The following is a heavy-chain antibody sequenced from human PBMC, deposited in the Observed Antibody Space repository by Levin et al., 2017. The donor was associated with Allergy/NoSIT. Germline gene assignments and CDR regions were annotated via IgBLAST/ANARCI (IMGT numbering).Heavy chain of an antibody. CDR1: GFTFSSYS. V-gene: IGHV3-21*01. CDR2: ISSSSSYI. Sequence: GGSLRLSCAASGFTFSSYSMNWVRQAPGKGLEWVSSISSSSSYIYYADSVKGRFTISRDNAKNSLYLQMNSLRAEDTAVYYCARDQSNYDFWSGYYSGHAFDIWGQGTMVTVSS. J-gene: IGHJ3*02. D-gene: IGHD3-3*01. CDR3: ARDQSNYDFWSGYYSGHAFDI.